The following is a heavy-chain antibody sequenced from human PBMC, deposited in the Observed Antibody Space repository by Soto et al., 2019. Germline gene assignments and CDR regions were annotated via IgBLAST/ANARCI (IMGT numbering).Heavy chain of an antibody. CDR1: GGTFSGYA. Sequence: ASVKVSCKASGGTFSGYAISWVRQAPGQGLEWMGGIIPIFGTANYAQKFQGRVTITADKSTSTAYMELSSLRSEDTAVYYCAGDLSSTSPNWFDPWGQGTLVTVSS. CDR2: IIPIFGTA. V-gene: IGHV1-69*06. D-gene: IGHD2-2*01. J-gene: IGHJ5*02. CDR3: AGDLSSTSPNWFDP.